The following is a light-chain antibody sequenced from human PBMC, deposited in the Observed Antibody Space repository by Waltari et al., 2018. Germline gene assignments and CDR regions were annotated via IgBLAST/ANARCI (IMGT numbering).Light chain of an antibody. Sequence: QSALTQPPSASGSPGQSVTISCTGTSSDVGGYNSVSWYQQHPGKVPKLVIFEVSKRPSGVPDRFSGSRSGNTASLTVSGLQAEDEADYYCSSYAGSNTYVLFGGGTKLTVL. CDR1: SSDVGGYNS. CDR2: EVS. J-gene: IGLJ2*01. V-gene: IGLV2-8*01. CDR3: SSYAGSNTYVL.